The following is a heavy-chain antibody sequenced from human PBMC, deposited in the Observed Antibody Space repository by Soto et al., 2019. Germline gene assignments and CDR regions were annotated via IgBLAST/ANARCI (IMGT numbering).Heavy chain of an antibody. D-gene: IGHD2-15*01. CDR1: GFTFSSYW. CDR3: VRGAGYSLDY. J-gene: IGHJ4*02. CDR2: IKSDGSST. V-gene: IGHV3-74*01. Sequence: EVQLVEAGGGLVQPGGSLRLSCAASGFTFSSYWMHWVRQAPGKGLVWVSRIKSDGSSTNYADSVKGRFTISRDNAKNTVHLKMNSLTAEDTAVYYCVRGAGYSLDYWGQGTLVTVSS.